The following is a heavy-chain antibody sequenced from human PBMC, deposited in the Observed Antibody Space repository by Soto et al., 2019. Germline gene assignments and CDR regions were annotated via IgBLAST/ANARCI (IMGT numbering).Heavy chain of an antibody. Sequence: SVKVSCKASGGTFSSYTISWVRQAPGQGLEWMGRIIPILGIANYAQKFQGRVTITADKSTSTAYMELSSLRSEDTAVYYCARVGYCSSTSCYEPGPWGQGTLVTVSS. V-gene: IGHV1-69*02. CDR3: ARVGYCSSTSCYEPGP. D-gene: IGHD2-2*03. J-gene: IGHJ5*02. CDR1: GGTFSSYT. CDR2: IIPILGIA.